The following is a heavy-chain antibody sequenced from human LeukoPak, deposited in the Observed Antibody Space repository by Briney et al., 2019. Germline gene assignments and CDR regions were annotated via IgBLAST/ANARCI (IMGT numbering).Heavy chain of an antibody. CDR2: INPNSGGT. CDR3: ARRFMITFGGVIEENAFDI. CDR1: GYTFTGYY. J-gene: IGHJ3*02. V-gene: IGHV1-2*02. D-gene: IGHD3-16*02. Sequence: EASVKVSCKASGYTFTGYYMHWVRQAPGQGLEWMGWINPNSGGTNYAQKFQGRVTMTRDTSISTVYMELSSLRSEDTAVYYCARRFMITFGGVIEENAFDIWGQGTMVTVSS.